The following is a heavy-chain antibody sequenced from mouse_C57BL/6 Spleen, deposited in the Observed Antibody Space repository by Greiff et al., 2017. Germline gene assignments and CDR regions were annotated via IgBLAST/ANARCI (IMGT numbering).Heavy chain of an antibody. CDR3: TRVDGNYYAKDY. V-gene: IGHV5-9-1*02. Sequence: EVHLVESGEGLVKPGGSLKLSCAASGFTFSSYAMSWVRQTPEKRLEWVAYISSGGDYIYYADTVKGRFTISRDNARNTLYLQMSSLRSEDTAMYYCTRVDGNYYAKDYWGQGTSVTVSS. CDR1: GFTFSSYA. J-gene: IGHJ4*01. CDR2: ISSGGDYI.